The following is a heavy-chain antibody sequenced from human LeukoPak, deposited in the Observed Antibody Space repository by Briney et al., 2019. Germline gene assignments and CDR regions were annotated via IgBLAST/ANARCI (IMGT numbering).Heavy chain of an antibody. CDR3: ARDRYYYDNSGKFDY. V-gene: IGHV4-59*12. CDR1: GGSISSYY. D-gene: IGHD3-22*01. CDR2: IYYSGST. Sequence: SETLSLTCTVSGGSISSYYWSWIRQPPGKGLEWIGYIYYSGSTNYNPSLKSRVTISVDTSKNQVSLNVSSVTAADTAVYYCARDRYYYDNSGKFDYWGQGTLVTVSS. J-gene: IGHJ4*02.